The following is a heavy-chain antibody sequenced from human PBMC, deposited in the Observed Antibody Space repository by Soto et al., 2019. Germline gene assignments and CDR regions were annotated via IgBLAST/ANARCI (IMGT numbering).Heavy chain of an antibody. CDR1: GFTFSSYS. Sequence: GGSLRLSCAASGFTFSSYSMNWVRQAPGKGLEWVSSISSSSSYIYYADSVKGRFTISRDNAKNSLYLQMNSLRAEDTAVYYCARDRYSGSYYNWFDPWGQGTLVTVSS. V-gene: IGHV3-21*01. CDR3: ARDRYSGSYYNWFDP. J-gene: IGHJ5*02. CDR2: ISSSSSYI. D-gene: IGHD1-26*01.